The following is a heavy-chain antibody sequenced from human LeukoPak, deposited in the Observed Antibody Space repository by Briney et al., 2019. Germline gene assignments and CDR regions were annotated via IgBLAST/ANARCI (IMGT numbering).Heavy chain of an antibody. CDR2: ISGSGGST. V-gene: IGHV3-23*01. Sequence: GGSLRLSCAASGFTFSSYAMSWVRQAPGKGLEWVSAISGSGGSTYYADSVKGRFTISRDNSKNTLYLQMNSLRAEDTAVYYCAKDRHYYDSSGYLDSFDYWGQGTLVTVSS. CDR3: AKDRHYYDSSGYLDSFDY. CDR1: GFTFSSYA. J-gene: IGHJ4*02. D-gene: IGHD3-22*01.